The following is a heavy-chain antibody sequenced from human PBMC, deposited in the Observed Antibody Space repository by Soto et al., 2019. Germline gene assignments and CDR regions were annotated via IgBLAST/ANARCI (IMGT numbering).Heavy chain of an antibody. V-gene: IGHV3-30*18. CDR1: GFTFNNSG. D-gene: IGHD5-12*01. Sequence: SLILSCRVSGFTFNNSGMHWVRQAPGKRLEWMAVISYDGSDKYYADSVKGRVIISRDNSKNTLNLEMNSLRAEDTAIYYCVKDRVPGAYGNYYGMDVWGQGTTVTVSS. CDR2: ISYDGSDK. CDR3: VKDRVPGAYGNYYGMDV. J-gene: IGHJ6*02.